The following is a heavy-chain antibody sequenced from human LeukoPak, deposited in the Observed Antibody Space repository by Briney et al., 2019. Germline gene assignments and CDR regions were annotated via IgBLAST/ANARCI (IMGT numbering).Heavy chain of an antibody. V-gene: IGHV3-23*01. J-gene: IGHJ4*02. CDR2: IRGSGGST. CDR1: GLTLSNYG. D-gene: IGHD3-22*01. CDR3: AKRGVVIRVILVGFHKEAYYFDS. Sequence: GGSLRLSCAVSGLTLSNYGMSWVRQAPGKGLEWVAGIRGSGGSTNYADSVKGRFTISRDNSKNTLYLHMSSLRAEDTAVYFCAKRGVVIRVILVGFHKEAYYFDSWGQGALVTVSS.